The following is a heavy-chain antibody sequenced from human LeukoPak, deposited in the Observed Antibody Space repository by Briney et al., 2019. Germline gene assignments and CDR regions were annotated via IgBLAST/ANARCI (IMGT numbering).Heavy chain of an antibody. J-gene: IGHJ6*02. D-gene: IGHD4/OR15-4a*01. Sequence: PSETLSLTCTVSGVSISIYYWSWIRQPPGKGLKWIGYIYNSESTYYNPSLKSRVTISLDTSKNQFSLRLNSVTAADTAVYYCAREDPQTRVPEGMDVWGQGTTATVSS. CDR1: GVSISIYY. CDR2: IYNSEST. V-gene: IGHV4-59*01. CDR3: AREDPQTRVPEGMDV.